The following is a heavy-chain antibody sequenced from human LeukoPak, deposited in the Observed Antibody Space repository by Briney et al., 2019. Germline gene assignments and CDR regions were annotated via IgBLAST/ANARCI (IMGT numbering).Heavy chain of an antibody. V-gene: IGHV7-4-1*02. CDR1: GYTFTSYA. Sequence: ASVKVSCKASGYTFTSYAMNWVRQAPGQGLEWMGWINTNTGNPTYAQGFTGRFVFSLDTSVSTAYLQISSLKAEDTAVYYCARVLAYGLERGSWFDPWGQGTLVTVSS. CDR3: ARVLAYGLERGSWFDP. J-gene: IGHJ5*02. CDR2: INTNTGNP. D-gene: IGHD1-1*01.